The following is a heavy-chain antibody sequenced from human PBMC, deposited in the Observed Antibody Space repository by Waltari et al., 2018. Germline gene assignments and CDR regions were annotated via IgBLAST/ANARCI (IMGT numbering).Heavy chain of an antibody. CDR2: GST. J-gene: IGHJ4*02. Sequence: GSTYYNPSLKSRVTISVDTSKNQFSLKLSSVTAADTAVYYCDGVVVAAKGWGQGTLVTVSS. V-gene: IGHV4-30-4*05. D-gene: IGHD2-15*01. CDR3: DGVVVAAKG.